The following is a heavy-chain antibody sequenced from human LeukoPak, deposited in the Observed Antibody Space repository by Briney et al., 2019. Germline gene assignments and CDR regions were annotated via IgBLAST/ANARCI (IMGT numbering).Heavy chain of an antibody. CDR1: GFTFNTYG. CDR3: AKAAYCTSTSCHFSGYAQRPLDS. V-gene: IGHV3-30*18. Sequence: PGSSLRLSSVAPGFTFNTYGIHWVRQAPGKGLEWVAGISVDGNNKDSSDSVKGRFTISRDNSKNTLYLQMNSLRAEDTAVYYCAKAAYCTSTSCHFSGYAQRPLDSWDQGTLVTVSS. CDR2: ISVDGNNK. J-gene: IGHJ4*02. D-gene: IGHD2-2*01.